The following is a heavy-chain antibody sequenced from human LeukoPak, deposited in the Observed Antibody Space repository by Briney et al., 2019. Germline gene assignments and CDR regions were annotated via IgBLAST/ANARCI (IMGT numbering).Heavy chain of an antibody. CDR1: GCSFTSYW. D-gene: IGHD5-12*01. J-gene: IGHJ6*02. V-gene: IGHV5-51*01. CDR3: ARPNSLDISSYYGMDV. Sequence: GESLKISCKGSGCSFTSYWLGWVRQMPGKGLEWMGIIYPGDSDTRYSPSFQGQVTISADKSISTAYLQWSSLKASDTAMYYCARPNSLDISSYYGMDVWGQGTTVTVSS. CDR2: IYPGDSDT.